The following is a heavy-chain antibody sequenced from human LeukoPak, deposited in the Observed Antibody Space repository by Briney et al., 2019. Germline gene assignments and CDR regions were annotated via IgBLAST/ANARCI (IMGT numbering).Heavy chain of an antibody. V-gene: IGHV4-34*01. CDR2: INHSGST. CDR1: GGSFSGYY. Sequence: SETLSLTCAVYGGSFSGYYWSWIRQPPGKGLEWIGEINHSGSTNYNPSLKSRVTISVDTSKNQFSLKLSSVTAADTAVYYCARSLEFKLLHWYFDLWGRGTLVTVSS. D-gene: IGHD1-26*01. CDR3: ARSLEFKLLHWYFDL. J-gene: IGHJ2*01.